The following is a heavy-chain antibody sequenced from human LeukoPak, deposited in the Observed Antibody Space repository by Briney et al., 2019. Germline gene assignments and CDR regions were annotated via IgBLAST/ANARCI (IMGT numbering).Heavy chain of an antibody. CDR1: GFTFSSYS. V-gene: IGHV3-48*04. J-gene: IGHJ4*02. CDR3: ARETFYSDSSGYSFDY. Sequence: PGGSLRLSCAASGFTFSSYSMNWVRQAPGKGLEWISYIDVGSDITTWYADSVKGRFTISRDNAKNSLYLQMSSLRADDTAVYYCARETFYSDSSGYSFDYWGQGTLVTVSS. D-gene: IGHD3-22*01. CDR2: IDVGSDITT.